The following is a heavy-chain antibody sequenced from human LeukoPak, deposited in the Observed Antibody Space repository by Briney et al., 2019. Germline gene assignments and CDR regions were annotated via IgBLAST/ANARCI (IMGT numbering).Heavy chain of an antibody. D-gene: IGHD4-17*01. CDR1: GFIFNSNW. CDR2: INEDGREK. Sequence: GGSLRLSCSASGFIFNSNWMSWVRQAPGKGLEWVANINEDGREKYYVDSVKGRFTISRDNAKNSLCLQMNSLRAEDTAIYYCARDPDVGTVDYWGQGTLVTVSS. J-gene: IGHJ4*02. V-gene: IGHV3-7*05. CDR3: ARDPDVGTVDY.